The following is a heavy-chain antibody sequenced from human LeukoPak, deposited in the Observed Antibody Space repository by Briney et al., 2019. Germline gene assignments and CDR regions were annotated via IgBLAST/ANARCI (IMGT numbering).Heavy chain of an antibody. CDR2: IYYSGST. D-gene: IGHD2-15*01. J-gene: IGHJ6*03. Sequence: ASETLSLTCTVSGGSISSSSYYWGWIRQPPGKGLEWIGSIYYSGSTYYNPSLKSRVTISVDTSKNQFSLKLCSVTAADTAVYYCASSGRYYYYYMDVWGKGTTVTISS. CDR3: ASSGRYYYYYMDV. V-gene: IGHV4-39*01. CDR1: GGSISSSSYY.